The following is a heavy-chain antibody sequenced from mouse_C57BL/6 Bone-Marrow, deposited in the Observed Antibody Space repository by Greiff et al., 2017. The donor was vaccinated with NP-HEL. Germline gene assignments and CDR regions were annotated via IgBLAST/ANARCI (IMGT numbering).Heavy chain of an antibody. D-gene: IGHD2-1*01. J-gene: IGHJ2*01. Sequence: QVQLQQPGAELVKPGASVKLSCKASGYTFTSYWMHWVKQRPGQGLEWIGMIHPNSGSTNYNEKFKSKATLTVDKPSSTAYMQLSSLTSEDSAVYYCARSIVYGNYDYWGQGTTLTVSS. CDR3: ARSIVYGNYDY. CDR2: IHPNSGST. V-gene: IGHV1-64*01. CDR1: GYTFTSYW.